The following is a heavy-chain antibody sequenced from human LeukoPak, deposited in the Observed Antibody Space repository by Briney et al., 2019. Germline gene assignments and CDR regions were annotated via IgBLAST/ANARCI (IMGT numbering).Heavy chain of an antibody. CDR3: ARGAWYYYDSGGYDPYPFDY. V-gene: IGHV3-21*01. CDR2: ISSSSSYI. Sequence: PGGSLRLSCAACGFTFSSYSMNWVRQAPGRGLEWVSSISSSSSYIYYADSVKGRFTISRDNAKNSLYLQMNSLRAEDTAVYYCARGAWYYYDSGGYDPYPFDYWGQGTLVTVSS. J-gene: IGHJ4*02. D-gene: IGHD3-22*01. CDR1: GFTFSSYS.